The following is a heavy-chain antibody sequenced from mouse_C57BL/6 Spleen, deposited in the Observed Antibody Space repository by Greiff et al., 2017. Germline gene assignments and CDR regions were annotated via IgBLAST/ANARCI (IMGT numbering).Heavy chain of an antibody. D-gene: IGHD2-3*01. CDR2: INPYNGGT. V-gene: IGHV1-19*01. CDR3: ARSIDGYYFDY. CDR1: GYTFTDYY. J-gene: IGHJ2*01. Sequence: VQLQQSGPVLVKPGASVKMSCKASGYTFTDYYMNWVKQSHGKSLEWIGVINPYNGGTSYNQKFKGKATLTVDKSSSTAYMELNSLTSEDSAVYYCARSIDGYYFDYWGQGTTLTVSS.